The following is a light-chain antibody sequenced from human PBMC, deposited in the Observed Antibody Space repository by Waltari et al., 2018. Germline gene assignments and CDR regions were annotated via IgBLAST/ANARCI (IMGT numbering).Light chain of an antibody. J-gene: IGLJ3*02. CDR3: SPYTSSRTVV. CDR2: DVN. CDR1: SSDVGGYNY. V-gene: IGLV2-14*03. Sequence: GTSSDVGGYNYVSWYQQHPDKAPRLLVYDVNTRPSGVSDRFSGSKAVNTASLTISGLQAEDEADYFCSPYTSSRTVVFGGGTKLTVL.